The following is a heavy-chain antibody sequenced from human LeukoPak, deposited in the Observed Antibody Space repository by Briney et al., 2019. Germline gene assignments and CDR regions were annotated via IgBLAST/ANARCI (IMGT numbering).Heavy chain of an antibody. CDR1: GFTFSDHY. J-gene: IGHJ6*02. CDR3: TTDGITGTTYYYYGMDV. D-gene: IGHD1-7*01. CDR2: IKSKTDGGTT. Sequence: GGSLRLSCTVSGFTFSDHYIDWVRQAPGKGLEWVGRIKSKTDGGTTDYAAPVKGRFTISRDDSKNTLYLQMNSLKTEDTAVYYCTTDGITGTTYYYYGMDVWGQGTTVTVSS. V-gene: IGHV3-15*07.